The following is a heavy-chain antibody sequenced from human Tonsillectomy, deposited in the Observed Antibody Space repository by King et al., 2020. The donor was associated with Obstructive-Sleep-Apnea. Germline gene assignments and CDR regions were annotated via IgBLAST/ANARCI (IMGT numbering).Heavy chain of an antibody. D-gene: IGHD3-9*01. J-gene: IGHJ4*02. CDR1: GGSISSYY. V-gene: IGHV4-59*08. CDR3: ARQSEILTAYFH. Sequence: VQLQESGPGLVKPSETLSLTCTVSGGSISSYYWSWIRQPPGKGLEWIGYFYYSGSTSYNPSLKSRITISVDTSKNQFSLKLSSVTAADTAVYYCARQSEILTAYFHWGQGALVTVSS. CDR2: FYYSGST.